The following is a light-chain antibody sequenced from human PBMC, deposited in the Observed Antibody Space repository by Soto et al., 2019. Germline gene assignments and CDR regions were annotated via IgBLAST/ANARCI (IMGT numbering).Light chain of an antibody. J-gene: IGKJ4*01. CDR3: QAYNTWTLT. CDR1: QGIGDT. V-gene: IGKV3-15*01. Sequence: EVVMTQSPATLSVSPGEGVTVSCRANQGIGDTLAWYQHKPGQTRGRLIYDTSTRATGVSARFSGSRSGPEFTLTINSLQSEDLGIYYCQAYNTWTLTFGGGTKVNIK. CDR2: DTS.